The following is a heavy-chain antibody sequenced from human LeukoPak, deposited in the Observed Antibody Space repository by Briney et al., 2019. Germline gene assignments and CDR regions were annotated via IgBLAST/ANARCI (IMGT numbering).Heavy chain of an antibody. Sequence: GESLKISCKGSGYSSTSYRIGWVRQMPGKGLEWMGIIYPGDSDTRYSPSFQGQVTISADKSISTAYLQWSSLKASDTAMYYCARQVEYSSSSGGYYYYYYMDVWGKGTTVTVSS. D-gene: IGHD6-6*01. CDR2: IYPGDSDT. CDR3: ARQVEYSSSSGGYYYYYYMDV. J-gene: IGHJ6*03. CDR1: GYSSTSYR. V-gene: IGHV5-51*01.